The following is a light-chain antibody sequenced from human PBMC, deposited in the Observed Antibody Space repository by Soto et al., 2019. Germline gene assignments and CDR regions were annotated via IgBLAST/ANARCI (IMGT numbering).Light chain of an antibody. CDR2: GVS. CDR3: ISYTGSSTSYV. J-gene: IGLJ1*01. Sequence: QSPLTQAASVSGSPGQSITISCSGTMSDIGSYNYVAWYQQFPGKTPKILIYGVSNRPSGVSSRFSGSKSGNTASLTISGLQAEDEADYYCISYTGSSTSYVFGSGTKVTVL. V-gene: IGLV2-14*01. CDR1: MSDIGSYNY.